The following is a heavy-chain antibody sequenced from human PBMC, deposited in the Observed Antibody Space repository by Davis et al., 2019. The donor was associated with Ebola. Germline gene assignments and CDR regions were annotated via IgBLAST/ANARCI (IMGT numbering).Heavy chain of an antibody. CDR2: ISYDGNNE. CDR3: ARDPQLERRRLLDY. J-gene: IGHJ4*02. Sequence: GGSLRLSCPVSGFTFSKFDMHWVRQVPGKGLEWLAIISYDGNNEQYEDSVKGRFTISRDNSKNTLYLQMNSLRAEDTAVYYCARDPQLERRRLLDYWGQGTLVTVSS. V-gene: IGHV3-30*03. D-gene: IGHD1-1*01. CDR1: GFTFSKFD.